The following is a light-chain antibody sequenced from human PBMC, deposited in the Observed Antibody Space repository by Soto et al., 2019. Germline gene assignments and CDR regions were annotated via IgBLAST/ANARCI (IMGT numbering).Light chain of an antibody. V-gene: IGKV1-5*01. CDR3: QQYNSR. Sequence: DIQLTQSPSTLSASVGDRVTITCRASQSINSWLAWHQQKPGKAPKLLIYGASRLESGVPSRFSGSGSGTEFTLTISSLQPDDFATYYCQQYNSRFGQGTKFEIQ. CDR1: QSINSW. CDR2: GAS. J-gene: IGKJ1*01.